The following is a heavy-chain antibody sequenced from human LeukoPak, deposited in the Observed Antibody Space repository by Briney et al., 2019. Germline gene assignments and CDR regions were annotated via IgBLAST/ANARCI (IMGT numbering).Heavy chain of an antibody. J-gene: IGHJ4*02. Sequence: SQTLSLTCAVSGGSISSGGYSWSWIRQPPGKGLEWIGYIYHSGSTYYNPSLKSRVTISVDRSKNQFSLKLSSVTAADTAVYYCARVIGYYGSGSYYLNYYFDYWGQGTLVTVSS. CDR2: IYHSGST. CDR3: ARVIGYYGSGSYYLNYYFDY. V-gene: IGHV4-30-2*01. D-gene: IGHD3-10*01. CDR1: GGSISSGGYS.